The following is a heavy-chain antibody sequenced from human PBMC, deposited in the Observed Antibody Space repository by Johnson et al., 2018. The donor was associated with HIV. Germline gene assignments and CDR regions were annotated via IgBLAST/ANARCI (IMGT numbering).Heavy chain of an antibody. Sequence: VQLVESGGGLVQHGGSLRLSCAASGFTFSSYWMHWVRQAPGKGLVWVSRINSDGSSTNYADSVKGRFTISRDNAKNTLYLQMNSLRAEDTAVYYCARRFYGSSGAGFDIWGQGTMVTVSS. V-gene: IGHV3-74*02. J-gene: IGHJ3*02. CDR3: ARRFYGSSGAGFDI. CDR1: GFTFSSYW. D-gene: IGHD3-22*01. CDR2: INSDGSST.